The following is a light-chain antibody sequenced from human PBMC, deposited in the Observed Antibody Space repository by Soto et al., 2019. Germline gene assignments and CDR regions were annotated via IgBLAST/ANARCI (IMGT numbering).Light chain of an antibody. CDR2: GAS. CDR3: QQYKQWPVA. V-gene: IGKV3-15*01. Sequence: VMTQSPTTLSVSPGERATLSCRASHSVGSNLAWYQQNLGQAPRLLIYGASTRATGVPARFSGSGSATQFTLTISSLQSEDFGVYYCQQYKQWPVAFGGGTKVEIK. CDR1: HSVGSN. J-gene: IGKJ4*01.